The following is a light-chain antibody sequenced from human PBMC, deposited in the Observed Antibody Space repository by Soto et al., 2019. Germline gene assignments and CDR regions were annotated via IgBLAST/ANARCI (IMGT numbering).Light chain of an antibody. Sequence: SSELTQPPSVPVAPGKTARITCGGNNIGSKSVHWYQQKPGQAPVLVIYYDSDRPSGIPERFSGSNSGNTATLTISRVEAGDEADYYCQVWDSSSDHAVFGGGTQLTVL. V-gene: IGLV3-21*04. CDR2: YDS. CDR1: NIGSKS. J-gene: IGLJ7*01. CDR3: QVWDSSSDHAV.